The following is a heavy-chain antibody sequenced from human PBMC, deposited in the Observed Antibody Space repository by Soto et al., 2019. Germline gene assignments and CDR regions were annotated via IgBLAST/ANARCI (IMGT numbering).Heavy chain of an antibody. CDR3: ARQVVAAAGSYWYFDL. CDR1: GGSISSSSYY. V-gene: IGHV4-39*01. Sequence: SETLSLTCTVSGGSISSSSYYWGWIRQPPGKGLEWMGSIYYSGSTYYNPSLKSRVTISVDTSKNQFSLKLSSVTAADTAVYYCARQVVAAAGSYWYFDLWGRGTLVTVSS. D-gene: IGHD6-13*01. CDR2: IYYSGST. J-gene: IGHJ2*01.